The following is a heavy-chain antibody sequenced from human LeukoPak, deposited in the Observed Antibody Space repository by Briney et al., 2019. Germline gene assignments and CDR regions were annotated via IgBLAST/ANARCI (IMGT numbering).Heavy chain of an antibody. CDR1: GYTFTGYY. CDR3: ARRVVPAAMPNNWFDP. J-gene: IGHJ5*02. Sequence: GASVKVSCKASGYTFTGYYIHWVRQAPGQGLEWMGWISAYNGNTNYAQKLQGRVTMTTDTSTSTAYMELRSLRSDDTAVYYCARRVVPAAMPNNWFDPWGQGTLVTVSS. CDR2: ISAYNGNT. V-gene: IGHV1-18*04. D-gene: IGHD2-2*01.